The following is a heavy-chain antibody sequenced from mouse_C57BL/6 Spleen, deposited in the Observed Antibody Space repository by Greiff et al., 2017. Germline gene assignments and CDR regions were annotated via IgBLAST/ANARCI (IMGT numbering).Heavy chain of an antibody. CDR2: IDPETGGT. CDR3: TRERMVRYAKGY. J-gene: IGHJ4*01. CDR1: GYTFTDYE. D-gene: IGHD2-2*01. V-gene: IGHV1-15*01. Sequence: VQLQESGAELVRPGASVTLSCKASGYTFTDYEMRWVKQTPVHGLEWIGAIDPETGGTAYNQKFKGKAILTADQSSSTAYMELRSLTSEDSAVDDCTRERMVRYAKGYWGQGTSVTVSS.